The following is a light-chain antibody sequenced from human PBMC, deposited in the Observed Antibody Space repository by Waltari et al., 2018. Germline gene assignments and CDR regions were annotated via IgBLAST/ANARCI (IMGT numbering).Light chain of an antibody. CDR1: SSAVGAYNY. Sequence: QSALTQPPSASGSPGQSVTISCTGTSSAVGAYNYVSWYQHHPGKAPKLIIYEVTQRPSGVPDRFSGSKSGNTASLTVSVLQAEDEADYYCNSYAGSNTVIFGGGTKLTVL. CDR3: NSYAGSNTVI. CDR2: EVT. J-gene: IGLJ2*01. V-gene: IGLV2-8*01.